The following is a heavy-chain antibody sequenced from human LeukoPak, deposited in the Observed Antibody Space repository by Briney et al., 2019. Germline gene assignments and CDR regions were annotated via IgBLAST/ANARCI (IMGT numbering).Heavy chain of an antibody. V-gene: IGHV3-30*18. J-gene: IGHJ4*02. Sequence: GGSLRLSCAVSGFTFSSYGIHWVRKAPGKGLEWVTFISHDGTKNYYADSVKGRFTVSRDNSKNTLYLQMDSLRADDTAVYYRAKDSSTWGNRYFDYWGQGTLVTVSS. CDR1: GFTFSSYG. CDR2: ISHDGTKN. D-gene: IGHD2-2*01. CDR3: AKDSSTWGNRYFDY.